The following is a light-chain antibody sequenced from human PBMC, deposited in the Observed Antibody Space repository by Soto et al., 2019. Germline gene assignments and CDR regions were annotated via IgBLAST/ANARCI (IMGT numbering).Light chain of an antibody. CDR1: QSVSSN. V-gene: IGKV3-15*01. CDR2: GAS. CDR3: QQYNIWPPWT. J-gene: IGKJ1*01. Sequence: IVMTQSPATLSVSPGERATLSCRASQSVSSNLAWYQQKPGQAPRLLIYGASTRATGIPARFSGSGSGTEFTLTIGSLQSEDFAVYYCQQYNIWPPWTFGQGTKVEIK.